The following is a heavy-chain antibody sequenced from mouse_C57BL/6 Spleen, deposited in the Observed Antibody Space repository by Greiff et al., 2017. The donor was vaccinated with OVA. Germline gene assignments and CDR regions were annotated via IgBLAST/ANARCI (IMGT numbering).Heavy chain of an antibody. D-gene: IGHD1-1*01. CDR3: ARQAFTTVVADYFDY. V-gene: IGHV1-52*01. Sequence: VQLQQPGAELVRPGSSVKLSCKASGYTFTSYWMHWVKQRPIQGLVWIGNIDPSDSETHYNQKFKDKATLTVDKSSSTAYMQLSSLTSEDSAVYYCARQAFTTVVADYFDYWGQGTTLTVSS. CDR2: IDPSDSET. J-gene: IGHJ2*01. CDR1: GYTFTSYW.